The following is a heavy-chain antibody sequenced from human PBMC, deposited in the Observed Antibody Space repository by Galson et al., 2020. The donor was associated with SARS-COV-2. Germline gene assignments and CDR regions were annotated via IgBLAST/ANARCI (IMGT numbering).Heavy chain of an antibody. Sequence: SCAASGFTFSSYWMSWVRQAPGKGLEWVANIKQDGSEKYYVDSVKGRFTISRDNAKNSLYLQMNSLRAEDTAVYYCAKGYCSSTSCYAAVVDYWGQGTLVTVSS. V-gene: IGHV3-7*01. J-gene: IGHJ4*02. CDR2: IKQDGSEK. CDR1: GFTFSSYW. CDR3: AKGYCSSTSCYAAVVDY. D-gene: IGHD2-2*01.